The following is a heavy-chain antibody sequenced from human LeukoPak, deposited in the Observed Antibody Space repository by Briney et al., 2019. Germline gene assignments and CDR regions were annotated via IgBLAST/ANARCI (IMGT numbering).Heavy chain of an antibody. CDR3: ATKWLLGAFDI. CDR2: ISGSGGST. CDR1: GFTFGTYS. Sequence: PGGSLRLSCAASGFTFGTYSMNWVRQAPGKGLEWVSAISGSGGSTYYADSVKGRFTISRDNSKNTLYLQMNSLRAEDTAVYYCATKWLLGAFDIWGQGTMVTVSS. J-gene: IGHJ3*02. V-gene: IGHV3-23*01. D-gene: IGHD3-22*01.